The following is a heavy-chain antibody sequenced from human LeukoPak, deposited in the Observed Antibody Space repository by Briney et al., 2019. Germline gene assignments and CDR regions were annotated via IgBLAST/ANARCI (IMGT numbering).Heavy chain of an antibody. Sequence: SEALSLTCTVSGDSISSYYWSWIRQPPGKGLEWIGYIYYSGSTNYNPSLKSRVTISVDTSKNQFSLKLSSVTTADTAVYYCARVPGLSYYGMDAWGQGTTVTVSS. CDR1: GDSISSYY. CDR3: ARVPGLSYYGMDA. D-gene: IGHD2-8*02. V-gene: IGHV4-59*01. J-gene: IGHJ6*02. CDR2: IYYSGST.